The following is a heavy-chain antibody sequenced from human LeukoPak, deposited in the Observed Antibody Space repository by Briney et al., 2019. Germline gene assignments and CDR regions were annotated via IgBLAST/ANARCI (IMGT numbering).Heavy chain of an antibody. V-gene: IGHV3-23*01. Sequence: PGGSLRLSCAASGFTFSSYAMSWVRQAPGKGLEWVSAISGSGGSTYYADSVKGRFTISRDNSKNTLYLQMNSPRAEDTAVYYCAKDSEYSGSYWIDYWGQGTLVTVSS. CDR1: GFTFSSYA. D-gene: IGHD1-26*01. CDR2: ISGSGGST. CDR3: AKDSEYSGSYWIDY. J-gene: IGHJ4*02.